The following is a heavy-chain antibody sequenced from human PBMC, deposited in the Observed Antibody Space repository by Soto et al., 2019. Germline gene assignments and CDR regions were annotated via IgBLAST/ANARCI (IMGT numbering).Heavy chain of an antibody. CDR2: MNPNSGNT. J-gene: IGHJ5*02. CDR3: ARGPYCGTSGCRRWVWFDP. V-gene: IGHV1-8*01. Sequence: QVQLVQSGAEVKKPGASVKVSCKASGYTFTTYNINWVRQATGQGLEWMGWMNPNSGNTGYAQKFQDRVTMTRNTSITTAYLELSSLRSDDTAVYYCARGPYCGTSGCRRWVWFDPWGQGTLVTVSS. CDR1: GYTFTTYN. D-gene: IGHD2-2*01.